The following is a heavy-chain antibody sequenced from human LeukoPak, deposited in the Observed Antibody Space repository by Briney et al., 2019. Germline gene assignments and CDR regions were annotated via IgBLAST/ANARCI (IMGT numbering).Heavy chain of an antibody. V-gene: IGHV4-39*01. J-gene: IGHJ5*02. CDR3: VRRCGGDCYSKMGLDL. Sequence: SETLSLTCIVSGGFISNAIYYWAWIRQSPGEGLEWIGSIHYSGKTYYYPSLKRRVTMSVDTSKNQFSLKLSSVTAADTAVYYCVRRCGGDCYSKMGLDLWGQGTAVTVS. D-gene: IGHD2-21*02. CDR1: GGFISNAIYY. CDR2: IHYSGKT.